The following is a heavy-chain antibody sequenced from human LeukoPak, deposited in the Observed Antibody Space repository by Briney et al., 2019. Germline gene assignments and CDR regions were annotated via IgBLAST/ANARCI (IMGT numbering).Heavy chain of an antibody. CDR1: GYGFTSYW. CDR3: ARQHYYGSGSDYDY. J-gene: IGHJ4*02. V-gene: IGHV5-10-1*01. CDR2: IDPSDSYT. D-gene: IGHD3-10*01. Sequence: GESLKIYCKGSGYGFTSYWISWVRQMPGKGLEWMGWIDPSDSYTNYSPSFQGHVTISADKSISTAYLQWSSLKASDAAMYYCARQHYYGSGSDYDYWGQGTLVTVSS.